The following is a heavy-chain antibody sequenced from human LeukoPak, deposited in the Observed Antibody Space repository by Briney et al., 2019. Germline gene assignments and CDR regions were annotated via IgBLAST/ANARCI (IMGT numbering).Heavy chain of an antibody. CDR2: INPSGGST. CDR1: GYTFTTYY. Sequence: GASVKVSCKASGYTFTTYYMHWVRQAPGQGLEWMGIINPSGGSTSYAQKFQGRVTITADESTRTAYMELSSLRSEDTAVYYCARVTGGRYCSTTSCYMRGWFDPWGQGTLVTVSS. V-gene: IGHV1-46*01. CDR3: ARVTGGRYCSTTSCYMRGWFDP. J-gene: IGHJ5*02. D-gene: IGHD2-2*02.